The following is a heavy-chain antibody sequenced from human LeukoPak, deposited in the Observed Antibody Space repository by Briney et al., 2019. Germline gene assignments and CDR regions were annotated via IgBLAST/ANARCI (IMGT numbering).Heavy chain of an antibody. Sequence: PGGSLRLSCAASGFTFSSYWMSWVRQAPGKGLEWVANIKQDGSEKYYVDSVKGRFTISRDNAKNSLHLQMNSLRAEDTAVYYCVREVYFYDDSAMEGGFDIWGHGTVVTVSS. D-gene: IGHD3-22*01. V-gene: IGHV3-7*01. CDR3: VREVYFYDDSAMEGGFDI. CDR2: IKQDGSEK. CDR1: GFTFSSYW. J-gene: IGHJ3*02.